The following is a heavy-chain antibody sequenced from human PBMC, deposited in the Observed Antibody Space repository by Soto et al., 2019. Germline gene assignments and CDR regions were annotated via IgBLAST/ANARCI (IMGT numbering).Heavy chain of an antibody. CDR2: ISAHNGNT. CDR1: GYAFTTYG. V-gene: IGHV1-18*01. CDR3: ARGRYGDY. D-gene: IGHD1-1*01. J-gene: IGHJ4*02. Sequence: QVHLVQSGAEVKKPGASVKVSCKGSGYAFTTYGITWVRQAPGQGLERMGWISAHNGNTNYAQKLQGRVTVTRDTSTSTAYMELRSLRSDDTAVYYSARGRYGDYWGQGALVTVSS.